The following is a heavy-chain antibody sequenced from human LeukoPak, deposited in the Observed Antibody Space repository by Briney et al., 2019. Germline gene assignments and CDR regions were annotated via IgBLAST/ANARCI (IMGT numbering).Heavy chain of an antibody. Sequence: GGSLRLSCAASGFTFSSYAMSWVRQAPGKGLEWVSGISGSGGSTYYADSVKGRFTISRDNSKNTLYLQMNSLRAEDTAMYYCAKDRMAVLPASNDAFDIWGRGPVVTVSS. CDR3: AKDRMAVLPASNDAFDI. D-gene: IGHD2-2*01. V-gene: IGHV3-23*01. CDR1: GFTFSSYA. J-gene: IGHJ3*02. CDR2: ISGSGGST.